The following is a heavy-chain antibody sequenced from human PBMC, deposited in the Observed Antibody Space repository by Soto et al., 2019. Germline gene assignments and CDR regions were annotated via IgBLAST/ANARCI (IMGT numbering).Heavy chain of an antibody. J-gene: IGHJ4*02. D-gene: IGHD6-6*01. V-gene: IGHV3-21*01. Sequence: EVQLVESGGGLVKPGGSLRLSCAASGFTFSSYSMNWVRQAPGKGLEWVSSISSSSSYIYYADSVKGRFTISRDNAKNSLYLQMNSLRAEDTAVYYCAREVWDFAYSSSSVDYWGQGTLVTVSS. CDR2: ISSSSSYI. CDR1: GFTFSSYS. CDR3: AREVWDFAYSSSSVDY.